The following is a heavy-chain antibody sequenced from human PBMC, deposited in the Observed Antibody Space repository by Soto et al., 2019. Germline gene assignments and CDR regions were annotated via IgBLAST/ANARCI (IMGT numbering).Heavy chain of an antibody. CDR3: ASAPYYDFWSGYFYYYYYGMDV. Sequence: SVKVSCKASGGTFSSYAISWVRQAPGQGLEWMGGIIPIFGTANYAQKFQGRVTITADESTSTAYMELSSLRSEDTAVYYCASAPYYDFWSGYFYYYYYGMDVWGQGTTVTLSS. CDR1: GGTFSSYA. D-gene: IGHD3-3*01. CDR2: IIPIFGTA. J-gene: IGHJ6*02. V-gene: IGHV1-69*13.